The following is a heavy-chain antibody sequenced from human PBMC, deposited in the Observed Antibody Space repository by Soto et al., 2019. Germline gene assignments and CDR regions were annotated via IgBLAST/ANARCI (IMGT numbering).Heavy chain of an antibody. D-gene: IGHD6-13*01. CDR1: CGSVIRASYY. V-gene: IGHV4-61*01. CDR2: IYYSGST. J-gene: IGHJ6*02. Sequence: SEALSVTGTVSCGSVIRASYYWSWIRQPPGKGLEWIGYIYYSGSTNYNPSLKSRVTISVDTSKNQFSLKLSSVTAADTAVYYCARDYSSSWGSYGMDVWGQGTTVTVSS. CDR3: ARDYSSSWGSYGMDV.